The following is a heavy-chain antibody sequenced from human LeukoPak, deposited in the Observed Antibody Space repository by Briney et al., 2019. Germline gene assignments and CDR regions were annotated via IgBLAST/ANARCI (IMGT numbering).Heavy chain of an antibody. D-gene: IGHD3-22*01. J-gene: IGHJ5*02. CDR2: ISSSGSTI. V-gene: IGHV3-11*01. CDR1: GFTFSDYY. CDR3: ARANYDSSGSWFDP. Sequence: GGSLRLSCAASGFTFSDYYMSWTRQAPGKGLEWVSYISSSGSTIYYADSVKGRFTISRDNAKNSLYLQMNSLRAEDTAVYYCARANYDSSGSWFDPWGQGTLVTVSS.